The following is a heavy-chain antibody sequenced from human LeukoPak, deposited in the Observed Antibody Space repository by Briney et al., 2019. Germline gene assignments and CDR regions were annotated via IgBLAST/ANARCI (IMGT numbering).Heavy chain of an antibody. V-gene: IGHV3-30-3*01. CDR2: ISYDGSNK. Sequence: GGSLRLSCAASGFTFSSYAMHWVRQAPGKGLEWVAVISYDGSNKYYADSVKGRFTISRDNSKNTLYLQMNSLRAEDTAVYYCAKDSNLSGRFPGPFDIWGQGTKVTVSS. D-gene: IGHD1-26*01. J-gene: IGHJ3*02. CDR1: GFTFSSYA. CDR3: AKDSNLSGRFPGPFDI.